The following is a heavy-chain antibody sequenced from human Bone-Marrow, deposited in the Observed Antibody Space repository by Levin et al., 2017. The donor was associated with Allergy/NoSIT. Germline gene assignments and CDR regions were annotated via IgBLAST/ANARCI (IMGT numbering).Heavy chain of an antibody. CDR1: GFTFSSYW. CDR2: IKQDGSEK. Sequence: GGSLRLSCAASGFTFSSYWMSWVRQAPGKGLEWVANIKQDGSEKYYVDSVKGRFTISRDNAKNSLYLQMNSLRAEDTAVYYCARVATVATTRLIYYYYYYYMDVWGKGTTVTVSS. V-gene: IGHV3-7*03. D-gene: IGHD5-12*01. CDR3: ARVATVATTRLIYYYYYYYMDV. J-gene: IGHJ6*03.